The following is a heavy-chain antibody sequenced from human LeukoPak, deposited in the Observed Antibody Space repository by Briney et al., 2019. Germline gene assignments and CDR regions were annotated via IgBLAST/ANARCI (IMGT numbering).Heavy chain of an antibody. J-gene: IGHJ4*02. V-gene: IGHV3-23*01. D-gene: IGHD5-18*01. CDR3: ARADWDTAMIDY. Sequence: PGGSLRLSCAASGFTFSSYAMSWVRQAPGKGLEWVSAISGSGGSTYYADSVKGRFTISRDNAKKSLYLQMNGLRAEDTAVYYCARADWDTAMIDYWGQGTLVTVSS. CDR1: GFTFSSYA. CDR2: ISGSGGST.